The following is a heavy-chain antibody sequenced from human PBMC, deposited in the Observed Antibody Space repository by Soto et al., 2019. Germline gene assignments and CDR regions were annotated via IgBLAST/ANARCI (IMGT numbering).Heavy chain of an antibody. J-gene: IGHJ5*02. Sequence: GASVKVSFKASGYTFSSSDINWVRQATGQGREGVGWMNPNSCNTRYAQKFQGRVTMTRNTPISTPYMEPSSLRSEETAVYYCAGGPSKATLRGVIYFDPWGQGTRVTVSS. V-gene: IGHV1-8*01. CDR1: GYTFSSSD. CDR2: MNPNSCNT. D-gene: IGHD3-10*01. CDR3: AGGPSKATLRGVIYFDP.